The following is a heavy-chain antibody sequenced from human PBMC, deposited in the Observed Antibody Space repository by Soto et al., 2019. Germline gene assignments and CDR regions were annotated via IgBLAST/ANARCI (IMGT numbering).Heavy chain of an antibody. Sequence: PSETLSLTCAVSGGSISSGGYSWNWIRQPPGKGLEWIGYIYHSGSTFYSPSLKSRVTISVDGSKNQFFLKLSSVTAADTAVYYCARSIDPWGQGTLVTVSS. CDR1: GGSISSGGYS. J-gene: IGHJ5*02. CDR3: ARSIDP. CDR2: IYHSGST. V-gene: IGHV4-30-2*01.